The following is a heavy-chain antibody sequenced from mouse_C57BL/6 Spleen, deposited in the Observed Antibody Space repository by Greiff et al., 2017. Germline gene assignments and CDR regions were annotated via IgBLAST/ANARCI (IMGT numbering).Heavy chain of an antibody. CDR2: ISNLAYSI. CDR3: ARQTGTKTFDY. J-gene: IGHJ2*01. Sequence: DVQLQESGGGLVQPGGSLKLSCAASGFTFSDYGMAWVRQAPRKGPEWVAFISNLAYSIYYADTVTGRFTISRENAKNTLYLEMSSLRSEDTAMYYCARQTGTKTFDYWGQGTTLTVSS. D-gene: IGHD4-1*01. CDR1: GFTFSDYG. V-gene: IGHV5-15*01.